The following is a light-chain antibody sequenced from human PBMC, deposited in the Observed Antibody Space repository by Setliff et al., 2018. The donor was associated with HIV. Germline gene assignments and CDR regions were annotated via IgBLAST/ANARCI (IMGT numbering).Light chain of an antibody. J-gene: IGKJ1*01. V-gene: IGKV3-15*01. CDR3: QQYNDWRT. CDR2: DIS. Sequence: ETVVTQSPATLSVSPGERAILSCRTSQIVRSNLAWYQQRPGQAPRLLIYDISIRATGIPARFSGSGSGTEFTLTISSLQSEDFAVYYCQQYNDWRTFGQGTKVDIK. CDR1: QIVRSN.